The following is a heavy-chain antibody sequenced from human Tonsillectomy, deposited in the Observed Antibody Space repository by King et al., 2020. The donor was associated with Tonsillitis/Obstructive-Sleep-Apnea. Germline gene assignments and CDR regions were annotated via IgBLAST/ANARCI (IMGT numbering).Heavy chain of an antibody. CDR2: IYPGDSDT. V-gene: IGHV5-51*01. CDR3: ASYYDSSGYRLGAFDY. Sequence: VQLVESGAEVKKPGESLKISCKGSGYSFTSHWIGWVRQMPGKGLEWMGIIYPGDSDTRYSSSFQGQVTISADKSISTAYLQWSSLKASDTAMYYCASYYDSSGYRLGAFDYWGQGTLVTVSS. D-gene: IGHD3-22*01. J-gene: IGHJ4*02. CDR1: GYSFTSHW.